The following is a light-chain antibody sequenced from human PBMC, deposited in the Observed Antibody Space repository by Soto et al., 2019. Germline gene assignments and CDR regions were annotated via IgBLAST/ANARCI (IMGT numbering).Light chain of an antibody. CDR3: QVWDSSSDHPVV. CDR1: NIGSKS. Sequence: SYELTQPPSVSVAPGKTARITCGRNNIGSKSVHWYQQKPGQAPVLVIYYDSDRPSGIPERFSGSNSGNTATLTISRVEAGDEADYYCQVWDSSSDHPVVFGGGTKVTVL. CDR2: YDS. V-gene: IGLV3-21*04. J-gene: IGLJ2*01.